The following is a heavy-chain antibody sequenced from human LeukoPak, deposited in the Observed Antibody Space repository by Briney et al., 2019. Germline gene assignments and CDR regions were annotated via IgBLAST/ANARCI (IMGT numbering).Heavy chain of an antibody. Sequence: GGSLRLSCAASGFTFSSYAMSWVRQAPGKGLERVSAISGSGGSTYYADSVKGRFTISRDNSKNTLYLQMNSLRAEDTAVYYCAKGGYCSSTSCDGVYYYYYGMDVWGKGTTVTVSS. CDR1: GFTFSSYA. V-gene: IGHV3-23*01. J-gene: IGHJ6*04. CDR3: AKGGYCSSTSCDGVYYYYYGMDV. D-gene: IGHD2-2*01. CDR2: ISGSGGST.